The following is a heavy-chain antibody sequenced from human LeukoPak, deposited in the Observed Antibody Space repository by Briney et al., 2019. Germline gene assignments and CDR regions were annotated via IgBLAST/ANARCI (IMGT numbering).Heavy chain of an antibody. CDR3: ARGAAALMDYGMDV. V-gene: IGHV1-2*02. J-gene: IGHJ6*02. CDR2: INPNSGGT. D-gene: IGHD6-13*01. CDR1: GYTFTGYY. Sequence: ASVKVSCKASGYTFTGYYMHWFQQPPGQGLEWMGGINPNSGGTNYAQKFQGRVTMTRDTSISTAYMELSRLRSDDTAVYYCARGAAALMDYGMDVWGQGTTVTVSS.